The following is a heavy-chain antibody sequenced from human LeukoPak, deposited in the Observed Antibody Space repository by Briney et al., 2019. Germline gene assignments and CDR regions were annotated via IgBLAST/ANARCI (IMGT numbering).Heavy chain of an antibody. CDR2: IDYIGST. V-gene: IGHV4-59*01. CDR1: GGSISSYY. CDR3: ARDRRRELLHAFDI. D-gene: IGHD1-26*01. J-gene: IGHJ3*02. Sequence: SETLSLTCTVSGGSISSYYWSWIRQPPGKGLEWIAYIDYIGSTNYNPSLKSRLTISLDASKDQFSLKLSSVTAADTAVYYCARDRRRELLHAFDIWGQGTMVTVSS.